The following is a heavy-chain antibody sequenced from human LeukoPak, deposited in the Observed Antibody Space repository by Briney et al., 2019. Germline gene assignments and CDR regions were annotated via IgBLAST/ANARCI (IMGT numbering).Heavy chain of an antibody. CDR3: ARDNTGSYEY. V-gene: IGHV3-43*02. CDR1: GFTFGDYD. J-gene: IGHJ4*02. Sequence: GGSLRLSCAASGFTFGDYDMHWVRQGPGKGLEWVSLTRADGATTRYTDSVKGRFTISRDNSKDSLYLQMNSLRTEDTALYYCARDNTGSYEYWGQGTLVTVSP. CDR2: TRADGATT. D-gene: IGHD1-26*01.